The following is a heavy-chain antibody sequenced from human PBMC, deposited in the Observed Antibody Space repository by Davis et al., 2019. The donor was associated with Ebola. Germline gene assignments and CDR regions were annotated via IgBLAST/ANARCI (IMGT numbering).Heavy chain of an antibody. CDR1: GASITASGFS. D-gene: IGHD3-22*01. J-gene: IGHJ4*02. CDR3: AREGDYFDSSGYLALFDD. CDR2: IYYSGST. V-gene: IGHV4-28*03. Sequence: PSETLSLTCAVSGASITASGFSWGWIRQAPGKNLEWIAFIYYSGSTYYNPSLKSPVTMSVDTSKHQFSLRLTSVTAADTAVYYCAREGDYFDSSGYLALFDDWGQGTLVTVSS.